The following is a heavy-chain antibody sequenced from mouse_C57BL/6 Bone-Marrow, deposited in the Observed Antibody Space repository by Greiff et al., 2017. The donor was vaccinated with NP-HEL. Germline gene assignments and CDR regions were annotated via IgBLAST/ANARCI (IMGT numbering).Heavy chain of an antibody. J-gene: IGHJ3*01. CDR3: ARLKGFAY. Sequence: EVKLMESGGDLVKPGGSLKLSCAASGFTFSSYGMSWVRQTPDKRLEWVATISSGGSYTYYPDSVKGRFTISRDNAKNTLYLQMSSLKSEDTAMYYCARLKGFAYWGQGTLVTVSA. CDR2: ISSGGSYT. CDR1: GFTFSSYG. V-gene: IGHV5-6*01.